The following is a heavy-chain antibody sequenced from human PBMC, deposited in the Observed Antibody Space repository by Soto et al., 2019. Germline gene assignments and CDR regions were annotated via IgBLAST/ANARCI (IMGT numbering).Heavy chain of an antibody. CDR1: GGSFSGYY. CDR3: ARAVAGTARGDYYYYGMDV. D-gene: IGHD6-19*01. Sequence: SETLSLTCAVYGGSFSGYYWSWIRQPPGKGLEWIGEINHSGSTNYNPSLKSRVTISVDTPKNQFSLKLSSVTAADTAVYYCARAVAGTARGDYYYYGMDVWGQGTTVTVSS. J-gene: IGHJ6*02. V-gene: IGHV4-34*01. CDR2: INHSGST.